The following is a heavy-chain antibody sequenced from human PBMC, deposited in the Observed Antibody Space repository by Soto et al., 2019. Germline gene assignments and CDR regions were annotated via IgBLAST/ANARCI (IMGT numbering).Heavy chain of an antibody. V-gene: IGHV4-39*01. CDR2: MYYRGST. D-gene: IGHD1-26*01. CDR3: ATLVGSTNNF. Sequence: PSETLSLTCTVAGGSIKSTIYYWGWIRQPPGKGLEWIGSMYYRGSTYYNPSLKSRVTISIDTSKNQFSLDLSSVTAADTAVYYCATLVGSTNNFWGQGTLVTVSS. J-gene: IGHJ4*02. CDR1: GGSIKSTIYY.